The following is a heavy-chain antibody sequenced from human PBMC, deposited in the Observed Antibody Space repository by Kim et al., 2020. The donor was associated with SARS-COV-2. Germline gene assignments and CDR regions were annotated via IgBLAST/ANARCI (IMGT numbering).Heavy chain of an antibody. Sequence: SVKVSCKASGGTFSSYAISWVRQAPGQGLEWMGGIIPIFGTANYAQKFQGRVTITADESTSTAYMELSSLRSEDTAVYYCARERGGYSSSGGWFDPWGQGTLVTVSS. J-gene: IGHJ5*02. CDR2: IIPIFGTA. D-gene: IGHD6-13*01. CDR3: ARERGGYSSSGGWFDP. V-gene: IGHV1-69*13. CDR1: GGTFSSYA.